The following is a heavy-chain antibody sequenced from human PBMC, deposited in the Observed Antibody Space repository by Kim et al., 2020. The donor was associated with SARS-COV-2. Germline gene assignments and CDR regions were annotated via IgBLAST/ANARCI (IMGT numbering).Heavy chain of an antibody. J-gene: IGHJ6*02. Sequence: GGSLRLSCTASGFTFGDYAMSWFRQAPGKGLEWVGFIRSKAYGGTTEYAASVKGRFTISRDDSKSIAYLQMNSLKTEDTAVYYCTRDNSGYDYYYGMDVWGQGTTVTVSS. CDR1: GFTFGDYA. D-gene: IGHD5-12*01. CDR3: TRDNSGYDYYYGMDV. V-gene: IGHV3-49*03. CDR2: IRSKAYGGTT.